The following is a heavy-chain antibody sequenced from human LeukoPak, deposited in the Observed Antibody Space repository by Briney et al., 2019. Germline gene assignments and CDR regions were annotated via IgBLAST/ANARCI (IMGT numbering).Heavy chain of an antibody. J-gene: IGHJ4*02. V-gene: IGHV3-74*01. CDR1: GFTFRSYW. CDR3: AKDDAWLRFGE. D-gene: IGHD3-10*01. CDR2: INGDGSST. Sequence: GGSLRLSCEASGFTFRSYWMHWVRHAPGKGLVWVSRINGDGSSTSYADSVKGRFTISRDNSKNTLYLEVISLTAEDTAVYYCAKDDAWLRFGEWSQGTLVTVSS.